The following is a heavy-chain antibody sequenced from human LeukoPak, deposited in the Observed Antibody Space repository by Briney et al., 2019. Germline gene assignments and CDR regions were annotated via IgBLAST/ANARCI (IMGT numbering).Heavy chain of an antibody. Sequence: PSETLSLTCAVYGGSFSGYYWSWIRQPPGKGLEWIGEINHSGSTNYNPSLKSRVTISVDTSKNQLSLKLSSVTAADTAVYYCARGGYYFDPWGQGTLVTVSS. V-gene: IGHV4-34*01. D-gene: IGHD3-10*01. CDR1: GGSFSGYY. J-gene: IGHJ5*02. CDR2: INHSGST. CDR3: ARGGYYFDP.